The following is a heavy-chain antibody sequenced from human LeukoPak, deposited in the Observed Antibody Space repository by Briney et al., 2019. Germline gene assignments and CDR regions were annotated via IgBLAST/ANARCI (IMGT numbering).Heavy chain of an antibody. J-gene: IGHJ6*02. CDR3: ARDIAAAGTDYYYYGMDV. V-gene: IGHV3-30-3*01. D-gene: IGHD6-13*01. Sequence: GGSLRLSCAASGFTFSSYAMHWVRQAPGKGLEWVAVISYDGSNKYYADSVKGRFTISRDNSKNTLYLQMNSLRAEDTAVYYCARDIAAAGTDYYYYGMDVWGQGTTVTVSS. CDR2: ISYDGSNK. CDR1: GFTFSSYA.